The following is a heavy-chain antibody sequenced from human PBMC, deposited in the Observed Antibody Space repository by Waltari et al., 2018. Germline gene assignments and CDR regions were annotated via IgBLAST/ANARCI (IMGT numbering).Heavy chain of an antibody. Sequence: QVQLQESGPGLVKPSETLSLTCTVSGGSISSYYWSWIRQPTGKGLEWLGYSYYSGSTSDSPSLRSRVTISVETSKKQFSLRLGDMTAADTAVYYCARDLSGDYTGGGAFDIWGQGTMVTVSS. D-gene: IGHD4-17*01. CDR2: SYYSGST. CDR3: ARDLSGDYTGGGAFDI. V-gene: IGHV4-59*01. J-gene: IGHJ3*02. CDR1: GGSISSYY.